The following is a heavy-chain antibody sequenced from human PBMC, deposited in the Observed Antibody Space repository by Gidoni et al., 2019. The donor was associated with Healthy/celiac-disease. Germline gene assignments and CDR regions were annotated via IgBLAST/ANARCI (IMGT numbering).Heavy chain of an antibody. CDR2: TYHRSKWYN. CDR3: ARDPRYRIRGVIITIYYYYGMDV. J-gene: IGHJ6*02. Sequence: QVQLQQSVPGLVKPSPTLSLTGAIPADSVSGNSAAWKWIRQSPSRGLEWLGRTYHRSKWYNDYAVSVKSRITSNPDTSKNQFSLQLNSVTPEDTAVYYCARDPRYRIRGVIITIYYYYGMDVWGQGTTVTVSS. D-gene: IGHD3-10*01. CDR1: ADSVSGNSAA. V-gene: IGHV6-1*01.